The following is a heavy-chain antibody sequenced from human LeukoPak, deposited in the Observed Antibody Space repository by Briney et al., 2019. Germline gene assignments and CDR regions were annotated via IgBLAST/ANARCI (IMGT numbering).Heavy chain of an antibody. CDR2: IHHSGSA. V-gene: IGHV4-4*02. CDR3: AAETIFGVALDY. Sequence: PSGILSLTCVVSGDSISSSKWWSWVRQSPGKGLEWIGEIHHSGSANYNPSLKSRVIISVDKSENQFSLKLTSVTAADTAVYYGAAETIFGVALDYWGQGTLVTVSS. J-gene: IGHJ4*02. D-gene: IGHD3-3*01. CDR1: GDSISSSKW.